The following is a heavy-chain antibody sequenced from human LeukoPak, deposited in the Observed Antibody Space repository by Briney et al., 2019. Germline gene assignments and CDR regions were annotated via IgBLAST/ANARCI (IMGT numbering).Heavy chain of an antibody. D-gene: IGHD6-13*01. CDR1: GFSFSNYW. Sequence: GGSLRLSCAASGFSFSNYWMDWVRQAPGKGLEWVANINQDGSEKYYVDSLKGRFTIPRDNAKNSLYLQMNNLRAEDTAVYYCARDRVWTVLYWGQGTLVTVSS. CDR3: ARDRVWTVLY. J-gene: IGHJ4*02. CDR2: INQDGSEK. V-gene: IGHV3-7*01.